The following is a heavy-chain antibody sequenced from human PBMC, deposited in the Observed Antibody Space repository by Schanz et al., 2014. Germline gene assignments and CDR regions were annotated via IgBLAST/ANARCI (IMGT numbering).Heavy chain of an antibody. V-gene: IGHV3-23*01. CDR2: LSGSGGST. J-gene: IGHJ4*02. Sequence: EGQLLESGGGLIQPGGSLRLSCAASGFTFSSYAMSWVRQAPGKGLEWVSALSGSGGSTYYADSVKGRFTISRDNSKNTLYLQINSLRAEDAAVYYCAKQIHYDILAVSRNWGQGTLVTVSS. CDR3: AKQIHYDILAVSRN. CDR1: GFTFSSYA. D-gene: IGHD3-9*01.